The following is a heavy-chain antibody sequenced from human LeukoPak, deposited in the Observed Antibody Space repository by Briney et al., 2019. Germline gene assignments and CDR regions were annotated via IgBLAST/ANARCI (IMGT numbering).Heavy chain of an antibody. Sequence: GGSLRLYCAASGFTFSSYPLHWVRQAPGKGLEWVTLTSYDGSKIYYADSVKGRFTISRDNSKNTLYLQMNSLRAEDTAVYYCAKDFDGSTWFGRNYMDVWGKGTTVTVSS. CDR3: AKDFDGSTWFGRNYMDV. CDR1: GFTFSSYP. V-gene: IGHV3-30-3*02. J-gene: IGHJ6*03. D-gene: IGHD6-13*01. CDR2: TSYDGSKI.